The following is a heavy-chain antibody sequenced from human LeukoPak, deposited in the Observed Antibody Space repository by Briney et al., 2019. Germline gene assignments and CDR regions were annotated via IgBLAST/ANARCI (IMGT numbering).Heavy chain of an antibody. CDR3: AKGASGYGDFDY. D-gene: IGHD5-12*01. J-gene: IGHJ4*02. V-gene: IGHV3-33*06. CDR1: GFDFSRYG. Sequence: GGSLRLSCAASGFDFSRYGMHWARQAPGKGLEWLAVIWRDGIDIRYTDSVKGRFNISRDNSRSTQYLQLNSLRVDGTAVYYCAKGASGYGDFDYWGQGTLVTVSS. CDR2: IWRDGIDI.